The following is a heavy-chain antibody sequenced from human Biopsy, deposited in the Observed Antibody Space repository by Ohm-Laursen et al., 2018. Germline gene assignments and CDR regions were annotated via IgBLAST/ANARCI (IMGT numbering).Heavy chain of an antibody. CDR2: INAKTGDT. V-gene: IGHV1-2*02. J-gene: IGHJ5*02. CDR1: GYTFTGYH. Sequence: ASVKVSCKASGYTFTGYHVHWVRQAPGQGLEWMGWINAKTGDTNYAQKFQGRVTMTRDASISTAYVDLSSLRSDDTAAYYCTRGGYYYDSLAYYYWFDPWGQGTLVTVSS. D-gene: IGHD3-22*01. CDR3: TRGGYYYDSLAYYYWFDP.